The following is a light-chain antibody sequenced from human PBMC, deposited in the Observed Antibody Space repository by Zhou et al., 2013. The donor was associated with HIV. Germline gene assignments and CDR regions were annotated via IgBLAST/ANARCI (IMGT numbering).Light chain of an antibody. CDR3: QQTYSSPWT. Sequence: DIQMTQSPSSLSASVGDRVTITCRASQSISSYLNWYQQKPGKAPKLLIYAASSLQSGVPSRFSGSGSGTDFTLTISSLQPEDIATYSCQQTYSSPWTFGQQTYVEV. CDR1: QSISSY. CDR2: AAS. V-gene: IGKV1-39*01. J-gene: IGKJ1*01.